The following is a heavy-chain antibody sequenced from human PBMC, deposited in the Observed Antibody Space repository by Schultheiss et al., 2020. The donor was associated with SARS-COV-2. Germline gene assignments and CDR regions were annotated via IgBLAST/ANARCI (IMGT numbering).Heavy chain of an antibody. V-gene: IGHV3-48*02. CDR1: GFTFSSYS. CDR3: AREGNYYDSSGPNPFDY. J-gene: IGHJ4*02. D-gene: IGHD3-22*01. Sequence: GGSLRLSCAASGFTFSSYSMNWVRQAPGKGLEWVSYISSSSSTIYYADSVKGRFTISRDNAKNSLYLQMNSLRDEDTAVYYCAREGNYYDSSGPNPFDYWGQGTLVTVSS. CDR2: ISSSSSTI.